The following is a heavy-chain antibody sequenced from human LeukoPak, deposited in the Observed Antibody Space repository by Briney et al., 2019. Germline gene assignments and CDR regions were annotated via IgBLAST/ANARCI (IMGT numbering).Heavy chain of an antibody. Sequence: SETLSLTCTVSGGSISSYYWSWIRQPPGKGLEWIGYIYYSGSTNYNPSLKSRVTISVDTSKNQFSLKLSSVTAADTAVYYRATGGDYYDSSGSLRYWGQGTLVTVSS. V-gene: IGHV4-59*01. CDR3: ATGGDYYDSSGSLRY. CDR2: IYYSGST. J-gene: IGHJ4*02. D-gene: IGHD3-22*01. CDR1: GGSISSYY.